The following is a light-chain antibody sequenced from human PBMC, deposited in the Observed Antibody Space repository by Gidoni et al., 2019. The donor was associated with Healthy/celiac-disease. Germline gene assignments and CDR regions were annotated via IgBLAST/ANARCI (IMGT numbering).Light chain of an antibody. V-gene: IGKV1-9*01. J-gene: IGKJ4*01. CDR1: QGISSY. Sequence: DIPLTQSPSFLSASVGDRVTITCRASQGISSYLAWYQQKPGKAPKLLIYAASTLQSGVPPRFSGSGSGTEFTLTISSLQPEDFATYYCQQLNSYPLTFGGGTKVEIK. CDR2: AAS. CDR3: QQLNSYPLT.